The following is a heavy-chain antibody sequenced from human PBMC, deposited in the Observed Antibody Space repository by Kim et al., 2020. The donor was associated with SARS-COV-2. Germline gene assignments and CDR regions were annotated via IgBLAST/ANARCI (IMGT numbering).Heavy chain of an antibody. J-gene: IGHJ4*02. CDR2: IDYSGTT. CDR1: GGSISSYY. D-gene: IGHD3-16*01. Sequence: SETLSLTCTVSGGSISSYYWSWIRQPPGKGLEWIGYIDYSGTTNYNPSLKSRVTISVDTSKIQFSLKLNSVTAADTAVYYCARGFGGTSPPLLWGQGTLV. CDR3: ARGFGGTSPPLL. V-gene: IGHV4-59*01.